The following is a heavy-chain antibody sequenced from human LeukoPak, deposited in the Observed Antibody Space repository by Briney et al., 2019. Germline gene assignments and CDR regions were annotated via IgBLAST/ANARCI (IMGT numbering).Heavy chain of an antibody. V-gene: IGHV3-53*01. CDR2: VYGGGST. CDR3: TWERGSSSSWSYYFDS. J-gene: IGHJ4*02. Sequence: GGSLRLSCAASGISVSSSYMSWVRQAPGKGLEWVSVVYGGGSTYYADFVKGRFTISRDNSKNTLYLQMNSLRAEDTAVYYCTWERGSSSSWSYYFDSWGQGTLVTVSS. D-gene: IGHD6-13*01. CDR1: GISVSSSY.